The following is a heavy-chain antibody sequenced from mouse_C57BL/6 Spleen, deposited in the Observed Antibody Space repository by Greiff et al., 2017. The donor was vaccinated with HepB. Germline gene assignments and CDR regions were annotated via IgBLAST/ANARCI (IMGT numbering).Heavy chain of an antibody. CDR3: TREGITTVVAGDNYAMDY. CDR1: GFTFSSYA. D-gene: IGHD1-1*01. Sequence: DVKLVESGEGLVKPGGSLKLSCAASGFTFSSYAMPWVRQTPEKRLEWVAYISSGGDEIHYADTVKGRFTISRDNARNTLDLQLSSLKSEDTAMYYCTREGITTVVAGDNYAMDYWGRGTSVTVSS. J-gene: IGHJ4*01. V-gene: IGHV5-9-1*02. CDR2: ISSGGDEI.